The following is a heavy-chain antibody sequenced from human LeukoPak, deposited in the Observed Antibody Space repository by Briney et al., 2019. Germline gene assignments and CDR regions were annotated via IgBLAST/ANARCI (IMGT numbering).Heavy chain of an antibody. J-gene: IGHJ4*02. CDR3: ARVIEQWLVPHSPYYFDY. CDR1: GYTFTGYY. D-gene: IGHD6-19*01. Sequence: ASVKVSCKASGYTFTGYYMHWVRQAPGQGLEWMGWINPNSGGTNYAQKFQGRVTMTRDTSISTAYMELSRLRSEDTAVYYCARVIEQWLVPHSPYYFDYWGQGTLVTVSS. CDR2: INPNSGGT. V-gene: IGHV1-2*02.